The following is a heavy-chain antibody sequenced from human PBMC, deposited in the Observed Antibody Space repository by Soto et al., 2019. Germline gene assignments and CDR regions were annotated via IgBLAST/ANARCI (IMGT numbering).Heavy chain of an antibody. Sequence: ASVKVSCKASGYTFTSYDINWVRQATGQGLEWMGWMNPNSGNTGYAQKFQGRVTMTRNTSISTAYMELSSLRSEDTAVYYCARVLSGGSYYPYYFDYWGQGTLVTVSS. D-gene: IGHD1-26*01. J-gene: IGHJ4*02. CDR2: MNPNSGNT. CDR3: ARVLSGGSYYPYYFDY. V-gene: IGHV1-8*02. CDR1: GYTFTSYD.